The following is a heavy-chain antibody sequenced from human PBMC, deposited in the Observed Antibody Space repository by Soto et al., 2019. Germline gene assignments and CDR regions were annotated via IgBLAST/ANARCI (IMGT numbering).Heavy chain of an antibody. CDR2: IYHSGST. CDR1: GGSINSGGYY. V-gene: IGHV4-30-2*01. CDR3: ARENNVLPGGYFDY. J-gene: IGHJ4*02. Sequence: PSETLSLTCTVSGGSINSGGYYWSWIRQHPGKGLEWIGYIYHSGSTYYNPSLKSRVTISVDRSKNQFSLKLSSVTAADTAVYYCARENNVLPGGYFDYWGQGTLVTVSS. D-gene: IGHD3-10*01.